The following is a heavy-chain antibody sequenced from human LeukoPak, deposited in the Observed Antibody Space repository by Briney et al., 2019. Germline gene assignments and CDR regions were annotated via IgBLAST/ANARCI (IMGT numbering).Heavy chain of an antibody. CDR1: GGSFSGYY. CDR3: GRHLYGSGSSRGFDY. Sequence: KPSETLSLTCAVYGGSFSGYYWSWIRQPPGKGLEWIGEINHSGSTNYNPSLKSRVTISVVTSKNQFSLKLSSVTAADTAVYYCGRHLYGSGSSRGFDYWGQGTLVTVSS. CDR2: INHSGST. J-gene: IGHJ4*02. D-gene: IGHD3-10*01. V-gene: IGHV4-34*01.